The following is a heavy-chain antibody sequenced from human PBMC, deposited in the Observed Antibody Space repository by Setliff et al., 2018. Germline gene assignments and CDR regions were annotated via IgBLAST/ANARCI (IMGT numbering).Heavy chain of an antibody. D-gene: IGHD7-27*01. Sequence: GGSLRLSCAASGFMFGSYAMHWVRQAPGRGPEWLAVISYDGSHDYYADSVRGRFTISRDNSNNTLYMQMNSLRGEDTAVYFCASIDWGENFYNMDVWGKGTTVTVSS. CDR2: ISYDGSHD. CDR3: ASIDWGENFYNMDV. CDR1: GFMFGSYA. J-gene: IGHJ6*03. V-gene: IGHV3-30-3*01.